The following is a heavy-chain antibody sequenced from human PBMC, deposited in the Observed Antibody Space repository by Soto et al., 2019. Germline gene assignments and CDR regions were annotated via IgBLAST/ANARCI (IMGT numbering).Heavy chain of an antibody. J-gene: IGHJ6*02. V-gene: IGHV4-59*01. Sequence: SETLSLTCTVSGGSISSYYWSWIRQPPGKGLEWIGYIYYSGSTNYNPSLKSRVTISVDTSKNQFSLKLSSVTAADTAVYYCAGGDYYGSGSSSYGMDVWGQGTTVT. CDR2: IYYSGST. CDR3: AGGDYYGSGSSSYGMDV. CDR1: GGSISSYY. D-gene: IGHD3-10*01.